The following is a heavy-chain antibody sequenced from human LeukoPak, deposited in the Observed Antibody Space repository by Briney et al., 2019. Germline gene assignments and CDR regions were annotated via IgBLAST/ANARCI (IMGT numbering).Heavy chain of an antibody. Sequence: GGSLRLSCAASGFTFSSYEMNWVRQAPGKGLEWVSYISSSGSTIYYADSVKGRFTISRDNAENSLYLQMNSLRAEDTAVYYRARDILNGMSMAYYFDYWGQGTLVTVSS. CDR2: ISSSGSTI. V-gene: IGHV3-48*03. CDR3: ARDILNGMSMAYYFDY. D-gene: IGHD3-10*01. CDR1: GFTFSSYE. J-gene: IGHJ4*02.